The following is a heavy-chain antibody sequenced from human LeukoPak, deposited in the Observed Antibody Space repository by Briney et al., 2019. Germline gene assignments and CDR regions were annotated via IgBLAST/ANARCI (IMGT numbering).Heavy chain of an antibody. D-gene: IGHD5-24*01. CDR3: ARASDPWLQLT. CDR1: GFTFSTYD. Sequence: GGSLRLSCAASGFTFSTYDMVWVRQAPGMGLEWVSTITSDSSYMYYADSVKGRFTISRDNAKNSLYLQMNSLRAEDTAVYYCARASDPWLQLTWGQGTLVTVSS. J-gene: IGHJ5*02. V-gene: IGHV3-21*04. CDR2: ITSDSSYM.